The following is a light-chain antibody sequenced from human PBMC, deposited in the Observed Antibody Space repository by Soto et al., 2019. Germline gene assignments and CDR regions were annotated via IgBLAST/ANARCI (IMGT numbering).Light chain of an antibody. CDR2: KAS. V-gene: IGKV1-5*03. Sequence: DIPMTQSPSTLSGSVGDRVTITCRASQTISSWLAWYQQKPGKAPKLLIYKASTLKSGAPSRFSGSGSGTEFTLTISSLQPDDFATYYCQQYKSHRRTFGQGTKVDIK. CDR1: QTISSW. CDR3: QQYKSHRRT. J-gene: IGKJ1*01.